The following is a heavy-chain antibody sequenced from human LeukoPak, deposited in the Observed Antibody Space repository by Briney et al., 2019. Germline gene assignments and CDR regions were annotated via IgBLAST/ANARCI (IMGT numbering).Heavy chain of an antibody. CDR3: ARALPYYYDAFDI. D-gene: IGHD3-10*01. CDR1: GYTFTGYY. Sequence: ASVKVSCKASGYTFTGYYMHWVRQAPGQGLEWMGWINPNSGGTNYAQKFQGWVTMTRDTSISTAYMELSRLRSGDTAVYYCARALPYYYDAFDIWGQGTMVTVSS. CDR2: INPNSGGT. V-gene: IGHV1-2*04. J-gene: IGHJ3*02.